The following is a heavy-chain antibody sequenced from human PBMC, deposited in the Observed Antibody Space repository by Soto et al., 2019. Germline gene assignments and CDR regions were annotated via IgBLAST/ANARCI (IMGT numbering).Heavy chain of an antibody. CDR1: GYKFGSAW. Sequence: EVQLVQSGADIKKPGESLQISCKDVGYKFGSAWIGWVRQMPGKGLEWMGIIKPGTSDIRYSPSCRGHVTISADEAVSTAYLQWSSLKASDTAMYYCARQLSHICDSWGQGTLVTVSS. CDR2: IKPGTSDI. D-gene: IGHD3-3*02. CDR3: ARQLSHICDS. V-gene: IGHV5-51*01. J-gene: IGHJ4*02.